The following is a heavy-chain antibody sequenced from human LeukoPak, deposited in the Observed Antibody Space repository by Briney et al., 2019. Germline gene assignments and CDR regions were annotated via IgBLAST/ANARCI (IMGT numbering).Heavy chain of an antibody. CDR1: GFRFSSYS. CDR2: MSGDSDII. V-gene: IGHV3-48*02. J-gene: IGHJ4*02. Sequence: GGSLRLSCAASGFRFSSYSMNWVRQAPGKGLEWDSYMSGDSDIIDYADSVKGRFTMSRDNARNSLYLQMNSLRDEDTAVYYCVRGGPIDYWGQGTLVTVSS. CDR3: VRGGPIDY.